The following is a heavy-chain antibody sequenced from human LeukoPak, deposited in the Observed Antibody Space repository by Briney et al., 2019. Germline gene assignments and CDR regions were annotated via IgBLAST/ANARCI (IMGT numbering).Heavy chain of an antibody. V-gene: IGHV1-2*02. CDR3: ARDGYCRGSSCPFQH. CDR1: GFTFSSYA. D-gene: IGHD2-2*03. CDR2: INPNSGAT. Sequence: GGSLRLSCAASGFTFSSYAMHWVRQAPGQGLEWMGWINPNSGATGHAQKFQGRVTMTRDTSISTSYMEVTGLRSDDTAVYFCARDGYCRGSSCPFQHWGQGTMVTVSS. J-gene: IGHJ1*01.